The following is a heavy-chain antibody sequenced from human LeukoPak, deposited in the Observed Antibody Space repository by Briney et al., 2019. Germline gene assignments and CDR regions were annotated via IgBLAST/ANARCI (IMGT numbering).Heavy chain of an antibody. V-gene: IGHV3-30*18. J-gene: IGHJ5*02. D-gene: IGHD3-10*01. Sequence: GGSLRLSCAASGFTFSSYGMHWVRQAPGKGLEWVAVISYDGSNKYYADSVKGRSTISRDNSKNTLYLQMNSLRAEDTAVYYCAKELWEFDPWGQGTLVTVSS. CDR1: GFTFSSYG. CDR2: ISYDGSNK. CDR3: AKELWEFDP.